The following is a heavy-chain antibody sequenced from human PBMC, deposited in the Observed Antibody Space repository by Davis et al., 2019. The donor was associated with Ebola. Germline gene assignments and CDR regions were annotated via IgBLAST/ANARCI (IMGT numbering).Heavy chain of an antibody. CDR2: ISYYGE. D-gene: IGHD5/OR15-5a*01. J-gene: IGHJ4*02. Sequence: GESLKISCEASGFRFGDYGMHWVRQRPGKGLEWVSTISYYGENYADSVKGRFTVSRDDSKSALFLQMNSLRVEDTAIYYCVKGLYLLDYWGQGTPVTVSS. V-gene: IGHV3-23*01. CDR3: VKGLYLLDY. CDR1: GFRFGDYG.